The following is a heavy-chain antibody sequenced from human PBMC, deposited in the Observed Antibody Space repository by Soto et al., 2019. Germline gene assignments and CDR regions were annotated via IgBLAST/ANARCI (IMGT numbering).Heavy chain of an antibody. D-gene: IGHD1-26*01. J-gene: IGHJ4*02. CDR3: ARQGRTGALFDY. CDR1: GGSISSSSYY. V-gene: IGHV4-39*01. CDR2: IYYSGST. Sequence: SETLSLTCSVSGGSISSSSYYWGWIRQPPGKGLEWIGSIYYSGSTYYNPSLKSRVTISVDTSKNQFSLKLSSVTAADTAVYYCARQGRTGALFDYWGQGTLVT.